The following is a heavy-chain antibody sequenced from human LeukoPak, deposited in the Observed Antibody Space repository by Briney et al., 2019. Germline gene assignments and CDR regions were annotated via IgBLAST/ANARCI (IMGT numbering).Heavy chain of an antibody. Sequence: SETLSLTCTVSGGSISSYYWSWIRQPPGKGLEWIGYIYYSGSTNYNPSLKSRVTISVDTSKNQFSLKLSSVTAADTAVYYCARHVRSYAFYAFDIWGQGTMVTVSS. J-gene: IGHJ3*02. CDR1: GGSISSYY. CDR2: IYYSGST. CDR3: ARHVRSYAFYAFDI. D-gene: IGHD1-26*01. V-gene: IGHV4-59*08.